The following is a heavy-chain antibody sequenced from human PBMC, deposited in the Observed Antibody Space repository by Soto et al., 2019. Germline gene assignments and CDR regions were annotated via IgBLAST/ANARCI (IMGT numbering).Heavy chain of an antibody. J-gene: IGHJ4*02. Sequence: QVQLVESGGGVVQPGRSLRLSCAASGFTFSSYGMHWVRQAPGKGLEWVAVISYDGSNKYYADSVKGRFTISRDNSKNTLYLQMNSLRAEDTAVYYCAKGYGTEPPFNYWGQGTLVTVSS. V-gene: IGHV3-30*18. D-gene: IGHD2-8*02. CDR1: GFTFSSYG. CDR2: ISYDGSNK. CDR3: AKGYGTEPPFNY.